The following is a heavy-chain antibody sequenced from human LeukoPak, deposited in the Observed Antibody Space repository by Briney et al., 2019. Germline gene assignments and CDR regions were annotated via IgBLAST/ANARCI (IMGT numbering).Heavy chain of an antibody. CDR2: ITTNGGST. V-gene: IGHV3-64*01. CDR1: GFTFSSYA. J-gene: IGHJ4*02. CDR3: ARGKGVYCGGDCSALDY. Sequence: PGKSLRLSCAASGFTFSSYAMHWVRQAPGMGLEYVSAITTNGGSTYYANSVKDRFTISRDNSKNTLYLQMGSLRAEDMAVYYCARGKGVYCGGDCSALDYWGQGTLVTVSS. D-gene: IGHD2-21*02.